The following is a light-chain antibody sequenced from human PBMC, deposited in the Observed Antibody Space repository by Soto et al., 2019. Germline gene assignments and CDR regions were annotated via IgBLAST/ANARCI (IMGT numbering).Light chain of an antibody. CDR2: GAS. CDR3: QQYNNWPPWT. CDR1: RSISSN. V-gene: IGKV3-15*01. Sequence: EIVMTQSPATLSVSPGERATLSCRASRSISSNLAWYQQKPGQAPRLLIYGASTRATGIPARFSGSRSGTEFTLTISSLQSEDFAVYYCQQYNNWPPWTFGQGTKVEIK. J-gene: IGKJ1*01.